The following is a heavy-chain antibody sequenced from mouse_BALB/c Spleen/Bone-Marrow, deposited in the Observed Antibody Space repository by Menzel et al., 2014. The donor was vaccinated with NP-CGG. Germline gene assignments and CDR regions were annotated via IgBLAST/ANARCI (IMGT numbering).Heavy chain of an antibody. D-gene: IGHD2-14*01. Sequence: DVQLAESGAELVRPGALVKLSYKASGFNIKDYYMYWVKQRPEQGLEWIGWIDPENGNTIYDPKFQGKASITVDTSSNTAYLQLSSLTSEDTAVYYCASYYRYDRHFDVWGAGTTVTVSS. CDR3: ASYYRYDRHFDV. V-gene: IGHV14-1*02. CDR1: GFNIKDYY. CDR2: IDPENGNT. J-gene: IGHJ1*01.